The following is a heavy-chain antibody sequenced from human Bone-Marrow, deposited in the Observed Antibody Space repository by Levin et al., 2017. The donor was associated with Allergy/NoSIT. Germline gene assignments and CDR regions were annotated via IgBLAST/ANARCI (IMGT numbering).Heavy chain of an antibody. CDR2: IFHSGTA. D-gene: IGHD1-26*01. CDR1: GFTFNTAW. Sequence: ESLKISCAASGFTFNTAWMIWVRQAPGKGLEWIGYIFHSGTANYNPSLKSRVTISIDTSKNHFSLQLSSVTAADTAVYYCARDVSGTYYTFGFWGQGTAVTVSS. CDR3: ARDVSGTYYTFGF. J-gene: IGHJ3*01. V-gene: IGHV4-59*01.